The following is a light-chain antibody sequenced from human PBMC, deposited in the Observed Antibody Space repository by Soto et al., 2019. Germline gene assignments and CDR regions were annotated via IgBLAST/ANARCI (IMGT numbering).Light chain of an antibody. V-gene: IGLV1-47*02. CDR2: SNN. CDR3: ATWDDSLSGVI. Sequence: QSVLTQPPSASGTPGQRVTISCSGSSSNIESNYVYWYQQFPGTAPKLLIYSNNERPSGVPDRFSGSKSGTSASLAISGLRSEDEADYYCATWDDSLSGVIFGGGTKLTVL. CDR1: SSNIESNY. J-gene: IGLJ2*01.